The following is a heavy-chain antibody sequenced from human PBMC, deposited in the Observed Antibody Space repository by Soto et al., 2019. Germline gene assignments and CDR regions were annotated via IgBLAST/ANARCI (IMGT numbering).Heavy chain of an antibody. D-gene: IGHD4-4*01. Sequence: SETLSLTCAVYGGSFSGYYWSWIRQPPGKGLEWIGEINHSGSTNYNPSLKSRVTILVDTSKNQFSLKLSSVTAADTAVYYCARARTTDWFDPWGQGTLVTVSS. CDR1: GGSFSGYY. CDR3: ARARTTDWFDP. CDR2: INHSGST. J-gene: IGHJ5*02. V-gene: IGHV4-34*01.